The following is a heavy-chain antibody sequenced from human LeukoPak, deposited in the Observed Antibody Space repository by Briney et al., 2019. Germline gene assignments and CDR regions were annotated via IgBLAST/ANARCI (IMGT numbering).Heavy chain of an antibody. CDR1: GGSISSSNW. J-gene: IGHJ4*02. V-gene: IGHV4-4*02. Sequence: PSETLSLTCAVSGGSISSSNWWSWVRQPPGKGLEWIGEIYHSGSTNYNPSLKSRVTISVDKSKNQFSLKLSSVTAADTAVYYCARLFYYDSSGLGYWGQGTLVTVSS. CDR2: IYHSGST. CDR3: ARLFYYDSSGLGY. D-gene: IGHD3-22*01.